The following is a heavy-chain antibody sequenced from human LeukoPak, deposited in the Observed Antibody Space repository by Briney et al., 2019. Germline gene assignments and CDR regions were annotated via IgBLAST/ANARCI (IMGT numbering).Heavy chain of an antibody. V-gene: IGHV3-53*01. CDR2: IYSGGST. CDR1: GFTVSSNY. D-gene: IGHD3-3*01. Sequence: GGSLRLSCAASGFTVSSNYMSWVRQAPGKGLEWVSVIYSGGSTYYADSVKGRFTISSDNSKNTLYLQMNSLRAEDTAVYYCARHENDFWSGYYDYWGQGTLVTVSS. CDR3: ARHENDFWSGYYDY. J-gene: IGHJ4*02.